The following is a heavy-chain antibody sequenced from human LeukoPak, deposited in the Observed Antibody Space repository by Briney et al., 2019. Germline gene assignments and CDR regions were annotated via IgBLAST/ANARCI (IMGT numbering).Heavy chain of an antibody. Sequence: GASVKVSCKASGYTFTSYGISWVRQAPGQGLEWMGWISAYNGNTNYAQKLQGRVTMTTDTSTSTAYMELRSLRSDDTAVYYCARDGLNSGSYSGGYCFDYWGQGTLVTVSS. V-gene: IGHV1-18*01. CDR2: ISAYNGNT. D-gene: IGHD1-26*01. CDR3: ARDGLNSGSYSGGYCFDY. J-gene: IGHJ4*02. CDR1: GYTFTSYG.